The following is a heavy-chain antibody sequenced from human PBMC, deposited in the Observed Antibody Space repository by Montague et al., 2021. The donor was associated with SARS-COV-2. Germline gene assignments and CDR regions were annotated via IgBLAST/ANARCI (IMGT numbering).Heavy chain of an antibody. V-gene: IGHV4-34*01. D-gene: IGHD3-22*01. CDR3: ATGAPTISMILVVMTGAGWDFDL. CDR2: INHSGST. J-gene: IGHJ2*01. CDR1: GGSFSDYY. Sequence: SETLSLTCAVYGGSFSDYYWCWIRQPPGKGLEWMVEINHSGSTTYNPSLRSRGTISVDTPKNQFSLKLSAVTAADTAVYYCATGAPTISMILVVMTGAGWDFDLWGRGTLVTVSS.